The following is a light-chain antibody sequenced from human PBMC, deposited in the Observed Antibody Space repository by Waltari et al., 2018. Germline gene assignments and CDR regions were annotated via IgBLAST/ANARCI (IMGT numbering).Light chain of an antibody. CDR3: SSYAGSNFVV. V-gene: IGLV2-8*01. J-gene: IGLJ2*01. CDR2: EVS. Sequence: QSALAQPPSASGSPGPSVPISCTGTSSDVGGYNYASWYQQHPGQSPKLMIYEVSKRPSGVPDRFSGSKSGNTASLTVSGLQAEDEAAYYCSSYAGSNFVVFGGGTKVTVL. CDR1: SSDVGGYNY.